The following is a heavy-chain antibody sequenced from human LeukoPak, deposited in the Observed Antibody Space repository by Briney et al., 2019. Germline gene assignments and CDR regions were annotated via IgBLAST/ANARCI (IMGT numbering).Heavy chain of an antibody. CDR2: ISSSSSYI. CDR3: ARVLPYCGGDCYSDY. D-gene: IGHD2-21*02. CDR1: GFTFSSYS. J-gene: IGHJ4*02. V-gene: IGHV3-21*01. Sequence: GGSLRLSCAASGFTFSSYSMNWVRQAPGKGLEWVSSISSSSSYIYYADSVKGRFTISRDNAKNSLYLQMNSLRAEDTAVYYCARVLPYCGGDCYSDYWGQGTLVTVSS.